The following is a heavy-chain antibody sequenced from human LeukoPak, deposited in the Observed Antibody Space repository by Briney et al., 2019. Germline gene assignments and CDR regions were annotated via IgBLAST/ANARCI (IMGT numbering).Heavy chain of an antibody. CDR2: IYYSGTT. Sequence: WVRQPPGKGLEWIGTIYYSGTTYYNPSLKSRVTISVDTSKNQFSLKLSSVSASDTAVYYCARHKCSGIYCPFDCWGQGTLVTVSS. J-gene: IGHJ4*02. V-gene: IGHV4-39*01. D-gene: IGHD2-15*01. CDR3: ARHKCSGIYCPFDC.